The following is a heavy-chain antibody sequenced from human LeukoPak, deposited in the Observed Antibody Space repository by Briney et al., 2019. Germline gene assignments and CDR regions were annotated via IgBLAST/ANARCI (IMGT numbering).Heavy chain of an antibody. CDR1: GFTFSSYA. CDR3: AKNRIAVYDAFDI. D-gene: IGHD6-19*01. CDR2: ISGSSGST. J-gene: IGHJ3*02. Sequence: GGSLRLSCAASGFTFSSYAMSWVRQAPGKGLEWVSAISGSSGSTYYADSVKGRFTISRDNSKNTLYLQMNSLRAEDTAVYYCAKNRIAVYDAFDIWGQGTMVTVSS. V-gene: IGHV3-23*01.